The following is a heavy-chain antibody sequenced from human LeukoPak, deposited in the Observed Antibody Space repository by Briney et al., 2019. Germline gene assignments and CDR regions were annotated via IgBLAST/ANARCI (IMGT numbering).Heavy chain of an antibody. CDR3: ARDKGLAVVPAAIDYYGMDV. CDR1: GGTFSSYA. V-gene: IGHV1-69*04. J-gene: IGHJ6*02. Sequence: SVKVSCKASGGTFSSYAISWVRQAPGQGLEWMGRIIPILGIANYARKFQGRVTITADKSTSTAYMELSSLRSEDTAVYYCARDKGLAVVPAAIDYYGMDVWGQGTTVTVSS. D-gene: IGHD2-2*01. CDR2: IIPILGIA.